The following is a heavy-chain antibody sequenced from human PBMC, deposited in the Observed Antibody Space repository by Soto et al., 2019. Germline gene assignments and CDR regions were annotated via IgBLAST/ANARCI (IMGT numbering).Heavy chain of an antibody. CDR2: ISAYNGNT. CDR1: GYTFTSYG. Sequence: ASVKVSCKASGYTFTSYGISWVRQAPGQGLEWMGWISAYNGNTNYAQKLQGRVTMTTDTSTSTAYMQLRSLRSDDTAVYYCARSSYCSGGSCYAHWGQGTLVTVSS. CDR3: ARSSYCSGGSCYAH. V-gene: IGHV1-18*01. D-gene: IGHD2-15*01. J-gene: IGHJ4*02.